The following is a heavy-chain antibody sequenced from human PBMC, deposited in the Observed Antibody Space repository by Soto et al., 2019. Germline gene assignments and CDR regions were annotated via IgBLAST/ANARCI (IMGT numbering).Heavy chain of an antibody. CDR1: GGSISTSSYY. CDR2: IYYSGST. D-gene: IGHD3-22*01. CDR3: ARDYDSSGDY. Sequence: QLQLQESGPGLVKPSETLSLTCTVSGGSISTSSYYWGWIRQPPGKGLEWIGSIYYSGSTYYNPPIXXRVPISVDTSKNQFSLKLSSVTAADTAVYYCARDYDSSGDYWGQGTLVTVSS. V-gene: IGHV4-39*01. J-gene: IGHJ4*02.